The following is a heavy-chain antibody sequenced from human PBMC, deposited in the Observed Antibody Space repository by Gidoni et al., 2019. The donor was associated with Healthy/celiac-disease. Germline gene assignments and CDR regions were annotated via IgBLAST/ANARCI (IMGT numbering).Heavy chain of an antibody. J-gene: IGHJ5*02. CDR3: ALLEAYCSGGSCYSEIFWFDP. V-gene: IGHV5-10-1*03. Sequence: EVQLVQSGAEVKKPGESLRISCKGSGYSFTSYWISWVRQMPGKGLEWMGRIDPSDSYTNYSPSFQGHVTISADKSISTAYLQWSSLKASDTAMYYCALLEAYCSGGSCYSEIFWFDPWGQGTLVTVSS. CDR2: IDPSDSYT. CDR1: GYSFTSYW. D-gene: IGHD2-15*01.